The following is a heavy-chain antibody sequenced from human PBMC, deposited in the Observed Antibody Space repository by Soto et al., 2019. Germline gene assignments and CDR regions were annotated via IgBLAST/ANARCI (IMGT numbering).Heavy chain of an antibody. CDR1: GFTFINYA. CDR3: ARKVLGSTSRPDYWYFDL. D-gene: IGHD3-10*01. CDR2: ISGGGDAT. Sequence: EVQLLGSGGGLVQPGGSLRLSCAGSGFTFINYAMNWVRQAPGKGLEWVSTISGGGDATFFADSVRGRFTISRDNSKNTVTLQMNNLGVDDTAVYFCARKVLGSTSRPDYWYFDLWGRGTLVTVSS. J-gene: IGHJ2*01. V-gene: IGHV3-23*01.